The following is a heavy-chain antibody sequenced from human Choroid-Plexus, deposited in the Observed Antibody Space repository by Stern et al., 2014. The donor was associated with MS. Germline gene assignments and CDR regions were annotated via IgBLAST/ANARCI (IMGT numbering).Heavy chain of an antibody. D-gene: IGHD2/OR15-2a*01. CDR1: GFTFGSCA. CDR2: VSYDGSNK. J-gene: IGHJ5*02. Sequence: VQLVESGGGVVQPGGPLRISCVASGFTFGSCAMHWVRQAPGKGLEGVAGVSYDGSNKYYADSVKGRFTISRDNSQNTLYMQMSSLRPEDTAVYYCAKDRHYLTYFFDHWGQGSLVTVSS. V-gene: IGHV3-30*18. CDR3: AKDRHYLTYFFDH.